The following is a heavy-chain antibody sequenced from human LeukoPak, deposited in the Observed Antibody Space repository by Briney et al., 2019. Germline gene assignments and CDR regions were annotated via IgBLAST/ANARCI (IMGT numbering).Heavy chain of an antibody. Sequence: PSETLSLTCTVSGGSISSYYWGWIRQPPGKGLEWIGHIYYSGNTNYNPSLKSRVTISIDTSKIQFSLKLSSVTAADTAVSYCARGYSSSWYVYWGAGTLVTVSS. CDR3: ARGYSSSWYVY. CDR1: GGSISSYY. D-gene: IGHD6-13*01. J-gene: IGHJ4*02. CDR2: IYYSGNT. V-gene: IGHV4-59*01.